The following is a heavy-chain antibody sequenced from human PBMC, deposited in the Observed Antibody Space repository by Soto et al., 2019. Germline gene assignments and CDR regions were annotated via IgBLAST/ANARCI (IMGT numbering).Heavy chain of an antibody. V-gene: IGHV3-23*01. CDR1: GFTFSSYA. CDR2: ISGSGGST. CDR3: AKDRARWCSSTSCYAGYWFDP. Sequence: EVQLLESGGGLVQPGGSLRLSCAASGFTFSSYAMSWVRQAPGKGLEWVSAISGSGGSTHYADSVKGRFTISRDNSKNTLYLQMNSLRAEDTAVYYCAKDRARWCSSTSCYAGYWFDPWGQGTLVTVSS. D-gene: IGHD2-2*01. J-gene: IGHJ5*02.